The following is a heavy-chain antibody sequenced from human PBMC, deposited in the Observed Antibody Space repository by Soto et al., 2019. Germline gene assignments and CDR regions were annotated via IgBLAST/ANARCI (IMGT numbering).Heavy chain of an antibody. V-gene: IGHV4-30-2*01. D-gene: IGHD2-2*01. J-gene: IGHJ6*02. CDR2: IYHSGST. CDR1: GGSISSGGYS. Sequence: QLQLQESGSGLVKPSQTLSLTCAVSGGSISSGGYSWSWIRQPPGKGLEWIGYIYHSGSTYYNPSLKSRVTISVDRSKNQFSLKLSSVTAADTAVYYCASLSTSYYYGMDVWGQGTTVTVSS. CDR3: ASLSTSYYYGMDV.